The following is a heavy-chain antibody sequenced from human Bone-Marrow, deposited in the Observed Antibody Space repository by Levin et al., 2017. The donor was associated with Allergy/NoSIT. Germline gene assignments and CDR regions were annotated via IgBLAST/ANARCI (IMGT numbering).Heavy chain of an antibody. D-gene: IGHD6-6*01. CDR2: ISFNSGRI. CDR1: GFTFHDHA. J-gene: IGHJ4*02. CDR3: TKDLGMYSSSSDY. V-gene: IGHV3-9*01. Sequence: GGSLRLSCAASGFTFHDHAMHWVRQAPGKGLEWVSGISFNSGRIGYADSVKGRFTISRDNTKNSLYLQMDSLRAEDTALYYCTKDLGMYSSSSDYWGQGTLVTVSS.